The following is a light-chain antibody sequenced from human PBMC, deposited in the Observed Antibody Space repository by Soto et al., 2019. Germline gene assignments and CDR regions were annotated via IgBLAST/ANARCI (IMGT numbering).Light chain of an antibody. J-gene: IGKJ4*01. CDR2: DAS. Sequence: DIVLTQSPATLYLSPGDRATRSYRASQSINFYLAWYQQKPGQSPRRLIYDASNRDTGIPVRFSRSGSGTDLTLTITSLEPDDFALYYCQQRSDWPPLTFGGGTKVEIK. CDR3: QQRSDWPPLT. V-gene: IGKV3-11*01. CDR1: QSINFY.